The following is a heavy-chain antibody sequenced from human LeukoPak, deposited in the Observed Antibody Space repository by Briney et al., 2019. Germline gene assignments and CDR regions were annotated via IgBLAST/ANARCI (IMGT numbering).Heavy chain of an antibody. J-gene: IGHJ6*03. CDR2: IYTSGST. V-gene: IGHV4-4*07. D-gene: IGHD3-3*01. CDR3: ARDPYDFWSGNYYMDV. CDR1: GGSISSYY. Sequence: SETLSLTCTVSGGSISSYYWSWIRQPAGKGLEWIGRIYTSGSTNYNYSLKSRVTMSVDTSKNQFSLKLSSVTAADTAVYYCARDPYDFWSGNYYMDVWGKGTTVTVSS.